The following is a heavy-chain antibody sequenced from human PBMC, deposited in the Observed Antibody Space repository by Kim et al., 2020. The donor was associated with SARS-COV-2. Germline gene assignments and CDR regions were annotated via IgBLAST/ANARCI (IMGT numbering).Heavy chain of an antibody. CDR2: IRKDGGEK. V-gene: IGHV3-7*01. Sequence: GGSLRLSCVASGFTFGDFWMTWVRQAPGKGLEWVANIRKDGGEKYYVDSVKGRFTISRDNAKNSLYLQMNSLRVADTAVYYCASTNLAANWGQGTTVTVS. CDR3: ASTNLAAN. J-gene: IGHJ6*02. CDR1: GFTFGDFW. D-gene: IGHD6-25*01.